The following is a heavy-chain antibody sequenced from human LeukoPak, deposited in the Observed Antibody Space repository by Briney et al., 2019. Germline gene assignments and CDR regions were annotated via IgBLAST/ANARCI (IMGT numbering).Heavy chain of an antibody. Sequence: GGSLRLSCAASGFTFSSYGMHWVRQAPGKGLEWVAVIWYDGSNKYYGDSVKGRFTISRDNSENTLYLQMNDLRAEDTAVYYCSKDLWLPSGYWGQGTLVTVSS. CDR1: GFTFSSYG. CDR2: IWYDGSNK. J-gene: IGHJ4*02. CDR3: SKDLWLPSGY. V-gene: IGHV3-33*06. D-gene: IGHD5-24*01.